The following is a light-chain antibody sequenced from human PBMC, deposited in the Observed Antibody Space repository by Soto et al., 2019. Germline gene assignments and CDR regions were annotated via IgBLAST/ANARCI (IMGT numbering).Light chain of an antibody. CDR1: QNINTW. V-gene: IGKV1-5*03. CDR3: QQYNNHFWA. Sequence: DIQMTQSPTTVSASVGDRVTITCRASQNINTWLAWYQQKPGKAPKLLILKASTLESGVPSRFSGSGSGTEFTLTISSLQPDDLATYYCQQYNNHFWAFGQGTRVEIK. J-gene: IGKJ1*01. CDR2: KAS.